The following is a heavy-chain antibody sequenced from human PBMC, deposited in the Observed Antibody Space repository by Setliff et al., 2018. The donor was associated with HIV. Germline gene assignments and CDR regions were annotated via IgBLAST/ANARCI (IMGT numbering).Heavy chain of an antibody. CDR2: MYISGST. Sequence: PSETLSLTCTVSGDSSSSYYCNWIRQPAGKGLEWIGHMYISGSTNYNPSLKSRVTMSLDTSKNQFPLKLSSVTAADTAIYYCARGSRSHGGMFGYWGQGTLVTVSS. D-gene: IGHD6-13*01. J-gene: IGHJ4*02. CDR3: ARGSRSHGGMFGY. CDR1: GDSSSSYY. V-gene: IGHV4-4*07.